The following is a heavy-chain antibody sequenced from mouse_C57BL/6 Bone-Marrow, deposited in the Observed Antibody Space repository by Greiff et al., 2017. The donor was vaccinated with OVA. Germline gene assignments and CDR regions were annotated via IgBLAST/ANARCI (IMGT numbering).Heavy chain of an antibody. V-gene: IGHV1-53*01. CDR1: GYTFTSYW. D-gene: IGHD2-13*01. CDR2: INPSNGGT. Sequence: VQLQQPGTELVKPGASVKLSCTASGYTFTSYWMHWVQQRPGQGLEWIGNINPSNGGTNYHEKFKSKATLTVDNSSSTAYMQLSSLTSEDYAVYNCARGHYYGALFAYWGQGTLVTVSA. CDR3: ARGHYYGALFAY. J-gene: IGHJ3*01.